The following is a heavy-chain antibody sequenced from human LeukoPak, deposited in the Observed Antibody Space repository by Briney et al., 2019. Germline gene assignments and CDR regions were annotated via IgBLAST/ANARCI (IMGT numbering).Heavy chain of an antibody. V-gene: IGHV3-48*03. CDR1: GFTFSTYE. D-gene: IGHD1-26*01. CDR2: MSSTGDII. CDR3: ARDDGGSHTTLLDY. J-gene: IGHJ4*02. Sequence: GGSLRLSCAASGFTFSTYEMHWVRQAPGKGLEWVSYMSSTGDIIYYADSVKGRFTISRDNAKNSLYLQMDSLRAEDTAVYYCARDDGGSHTTLLDYWGQGTLVAVSS.